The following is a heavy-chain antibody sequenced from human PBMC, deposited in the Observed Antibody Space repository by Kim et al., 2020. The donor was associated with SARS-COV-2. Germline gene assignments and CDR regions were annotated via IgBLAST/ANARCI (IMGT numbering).Heavy chain of an antibody. Sequence: SVKDPCTISRDNAKSSLYLQMNSLRDEDTAVYYCARVIGRSSSWSNGMDVWGQGTTVTVSS. CDR3: ARVIGRSSSWSNGMDV. D-gene: IGHD6-13*01. J-gene: IGHJ6*02. V-gene: IGHV3-48*02.